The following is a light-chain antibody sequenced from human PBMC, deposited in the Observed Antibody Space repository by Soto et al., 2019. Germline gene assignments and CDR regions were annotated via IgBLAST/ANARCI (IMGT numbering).Light chain of an antibody. Sequence: QSALTQPASVSGSPGQSITISCTGTSSDVGGYNHVSWYQQHPGKAPKLIIYEVGNRPSGVSNRFSGSKSGNTASLTISGLQAEDEGDYYCSSYTSSSTLGVFGGGTKLTVL. CDR2: EVG. J-gene: IGLJ2*01. CDR1: SSDVGGYNH. CDR3: SSYTSSSTLGV. V-gene: IGLV2-14*01.